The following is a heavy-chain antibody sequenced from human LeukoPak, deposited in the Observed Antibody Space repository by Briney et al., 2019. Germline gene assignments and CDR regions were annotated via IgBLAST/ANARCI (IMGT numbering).Heavy chain of an antibody. Sequence: GGSLRLSCAASGFTFGSSVMNWVRQPPGKGLEWVANIKQDGSETYYVDSVKGRFTISRDNAKNSLYLQMNSLRAEDTAVYYCARDKGDYDTSGSLFVFGGQGTLVTVSS. J-gene: IGHJ4*02. CDR2: IKQDGSET. CDR3: ARDKGDYDTSGSLFVF. D-gene: IGHD3-22*01. CDR1: GFTFGSSV. V-gene: IGHV3-7*03.